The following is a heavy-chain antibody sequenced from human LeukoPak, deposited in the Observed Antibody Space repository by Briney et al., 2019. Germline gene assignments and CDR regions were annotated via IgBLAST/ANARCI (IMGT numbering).Heavy chain of an antibody. J-gene: IGHJ4*02. V-gene: IGHV1-18*01. D-gene: IGHD6-19*01. CDR3: ATWGLRQWLETWGVFDY. CDR2: ISAYNGNT. Sequence: ASVKVSCKASGYTFTSYGISWVRQAPGQGLEWMGWISAYNGNTNYAQKLQGRVTMTTDTSTSTAYMELSSLRSEDTAVYYCATWGLRQWLETWGVFDYWGQGTLVTVSS. CDR1: GYTFTSYG.